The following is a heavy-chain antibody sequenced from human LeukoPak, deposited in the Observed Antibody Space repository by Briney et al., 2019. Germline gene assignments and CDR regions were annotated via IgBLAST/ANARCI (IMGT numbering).Heavy chain of an antibody. J-gene: IGHJ3*02. D-gene: IGHD3-22*01. CDR3: ATSPLVITTLVLDAFDI. Sequence: EASVKVSCTVSGYTLTELSMHWVRQAPGKGLEWMGGFDPEDGETIYAQKFQGRVTMTEDTSTDTAYMELSSLRSEDTAVYYCATSPLVITTLVLDAFDIWGQGTMVTVSS. V-gene: IGHV1-24*01. CDR1: GYTLTELS. CDR2: FDPEDGET.